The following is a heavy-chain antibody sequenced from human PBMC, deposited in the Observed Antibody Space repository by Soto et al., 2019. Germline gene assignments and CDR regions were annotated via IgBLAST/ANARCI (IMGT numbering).Heavy chain of an antibody. Sequence: EVQLVESGGGLVKPGGSLRLSCAASGFTFSSYSMNWVRQAPGKGLEWVSSISSSSSYIYYADSVKGRFTISRDNAKNSLYLQMNSLRAEDTAVYYCASPRGEILSLDYWGQGTLVTVSS. CDR2: ISSSSSYI. V-gene: IGHV3-21*01. J-gene: IGHJ4*02. CDR3: ASPRGEILSLDY. D-gene: IGHD3-10*01. CDR1: GFTFSSYS.